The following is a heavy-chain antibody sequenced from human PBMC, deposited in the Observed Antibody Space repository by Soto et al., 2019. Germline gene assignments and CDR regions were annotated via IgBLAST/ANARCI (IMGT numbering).Heavy chain of an antibody. CDR1: EFTFSSYA. D-gene: IGHD3-9*01. Sequence: EEQLLESGGGLVQPGGSLRLSCAASEFTFSSYAMIWVRQAPGKGLEWVAGISGGGGNTNYADSVKGRSIISRDNSKNTLYLQKNSLRPEDTAVYYCAKSRYYHILTGGGILDYWGLGTLVTVSS. J-gene: IGHJ4*02. V-gene: IGHV3-23*01. CDR3: AKSRYYHILTGGGILDY. CDR2: ISGGGGNT.